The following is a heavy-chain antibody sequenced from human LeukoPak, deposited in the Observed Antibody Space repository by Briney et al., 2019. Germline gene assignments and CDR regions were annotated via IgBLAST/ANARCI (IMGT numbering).Heavy chain of an antibody. V-gene: IGHV4-61*05. CDR3: ARASGSYLFDY. CDR1: GGSIGSRYHY. D-gene: IGHD1-26*01. CDR2: IYYSGST. Sequence: SETLSLTCSVSGGSIGSRYHYWGWIRQPPGKGLEWIGYIYYSGSTNYNPSLKSRVTISVDTSKNQFSLKLSSVTAADTAVYYCARASGSYLFDYWGQGTLVTVSS. J-gene: IGHJ4*02.